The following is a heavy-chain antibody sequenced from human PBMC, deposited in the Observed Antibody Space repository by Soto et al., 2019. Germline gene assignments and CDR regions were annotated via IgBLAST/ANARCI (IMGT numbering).Heavy chain of an antibody. CDR2: IYHSGST. CDR3: ARKEGVYGSGSWIWFDP. CDR1: GGSISSSNW. D-gene: IGHD3-10*01. Sequence: KSSETLSLTCAVSGGSISSSNWWSWVRQPPGKGLEWIGEIYHSGSTNYNPSLKSRVTISVDKSKNQFSLKLSSVTAADTAVYYCARKEGVYGSGSWIWFDPWGQGTLVTVSS. V-gene: IGHV4-4*02. J-gene: IGHJ5*02.